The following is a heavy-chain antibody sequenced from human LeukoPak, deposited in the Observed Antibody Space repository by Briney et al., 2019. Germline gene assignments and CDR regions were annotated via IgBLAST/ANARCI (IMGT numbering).Heavy chain of an antibody. D-gene: IGHD6-13*01. CDR3: ARFGLTSSLDY. V-gene: IGHV5-51*01. CDR1: GYSLTNNW. Sequence: GESLKISCQVSGYSLTNNWIGWVRQVPGKGLEWMGLIYPGDSDTRYSPSFQAQVTFSVDKSISTAYLQWSSLKASDTAMYYCARFGLTSSLDYWGQGTLVTVSS. CDR2: IYPGDSDT. J-gene: IGHJ4*02.